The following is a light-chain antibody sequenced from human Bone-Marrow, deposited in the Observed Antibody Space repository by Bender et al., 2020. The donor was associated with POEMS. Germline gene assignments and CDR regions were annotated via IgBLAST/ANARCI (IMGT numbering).Light chain of an antibody. V-gene: IGLV3-25*03. Sequence: SYELTQPPSVSVSPGQTARITCSGDALPNQYSYWYQQKPGQAPILLIYRDNERPSGIPERFSGSSSGTTVTLTISGVQAEDEGDYFCQSTDSSGTYVLFGGGTKLTVL. CDR1: ALPNQY. J-gene: IGLJ2*01. CDR3: QSTDSSGTYVL. CDR2: RDN.